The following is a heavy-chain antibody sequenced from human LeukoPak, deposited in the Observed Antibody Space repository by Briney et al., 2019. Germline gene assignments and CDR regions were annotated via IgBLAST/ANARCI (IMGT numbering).Heavy chain of an antibody. CDR1: GFTFNSYW. V-gene: IGHV3-30*03. J-gene: IGHJ4*02. D-gene: IGHD3-22*01. Sequence: GGSLRLSCAASGFTFNSYWMSWVRQAPGKGLEWVAVISYDGSNKYYADSVKGRFTISRDNSKNTLYLQMNSLRAEDTAVYYCARPYYYDSSGYYYGYFDYWGQGTLVTVSS. CDR3: ARPYYYDSSGYYYGYFDY. CDR2: ISYDGSNK.